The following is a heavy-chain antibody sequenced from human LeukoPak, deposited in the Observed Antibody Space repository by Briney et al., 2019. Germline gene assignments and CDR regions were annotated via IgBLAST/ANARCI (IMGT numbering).Heavy chain of an antibody. Sequence: SVNVSCKASGGTFSSYATSWVRQAPGQGLEWMGRIIPILGIANYAQKFQGRVTITADKSTSTAYMELSSLRSEDTAVYYCASPSGDYCGGDCYSNYFDYWGQGTLVTVSS. D-gene: IGHD2-21*01. CDR3: ASPSGDYCGGDCYSNYFDY. V-gene: IGHV1-69*04. CDR1: GGTFSSYA. CDR2: IIPILGIA. J-gene: IGHJ4*02.